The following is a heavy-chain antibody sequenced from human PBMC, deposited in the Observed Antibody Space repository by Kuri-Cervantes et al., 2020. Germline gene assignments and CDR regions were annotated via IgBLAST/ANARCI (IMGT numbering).Heavy chain of an antibody. CDR3: ARGARRGGNWFDP. CDR1: GGSFSGYY. CDR2: INHSGST. D-gene: IGHD3-10*01. V-gene: IGHV4-34*01. Sequence: SETLSLTCAVYGGSFSGYYWSWIRQPPGKGLEWIGEINHSGSTNYNPSFKSRVTISVDTSKNQFSLKLSSVTAADTAVYYCARGARRGGNWFDPWGQGTLVTVSS. J-gene: IGHJ5*02.